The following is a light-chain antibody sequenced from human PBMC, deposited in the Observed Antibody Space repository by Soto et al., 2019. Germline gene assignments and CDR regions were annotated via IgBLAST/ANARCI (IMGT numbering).Light chain of an antibody. V-gene: IGLV1-40*01. CDR1: SSNIGAGYD. J-gene: IGLJ2*01. CDR3: QSYDSSLSGVV. Sequence: QSVLTQPPSVSGAPGQRVTISCTGSSSNIGAGYDVHWYQQLPGTAPKLLIYANNYRPSGVPDRFSGSKSGTSASLAITGLQAEYEADYYCQSYDSSLSGVVFGGGTKLTVL. CDR2: ANN.